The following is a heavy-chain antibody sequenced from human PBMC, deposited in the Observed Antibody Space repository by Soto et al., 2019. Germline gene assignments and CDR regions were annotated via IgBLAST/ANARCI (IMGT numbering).Heavy chain of an antibody. D-gene: IGHD5-18*01. CDR3: ARRYGSCFDF. Sequence: QVQLQESGPGLVKPSETLSLTCTVSGGSISSYYWSWIRQPPGKGLEWIGYIYYSGSTNYNPSLKSRVTISVDTSKNQFSLKVSSATAADTAVYYSARRYGSCFDFWGQGTLVTVSS. J-gene: IGHJ4*02. V-gene: IGHV4-59*08. CDR2: IYYSGST. CDR1: GGSISSYY.